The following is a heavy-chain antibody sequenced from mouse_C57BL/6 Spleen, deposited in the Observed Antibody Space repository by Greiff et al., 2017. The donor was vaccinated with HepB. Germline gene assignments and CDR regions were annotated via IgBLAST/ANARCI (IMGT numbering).Heavy chain of an antibody. CDR1: GYTFTSYG. D-gene: IGHD3-3*01. CDR3: ARGGLPHAMDY. J-gene: IGHJ4*01. CDR2: IYPRSGNT. V-gene: IGHV1-81*01. Sequence: QVQLKESGAELARPGASVKLSCKASGYTFTSYGISWVKQRTGQGLEWIGEIYPRSGNTYYNEKFKGKATLTADKSSSTAYMELRSLTSEDSAVYFCARGGLPHAMDYWGQGTSVTVSS.